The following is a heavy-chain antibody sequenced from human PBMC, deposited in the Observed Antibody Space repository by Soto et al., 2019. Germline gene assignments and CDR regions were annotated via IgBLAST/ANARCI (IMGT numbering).Heavy chain of an antibody. CDR3: ARVFSSGSGWMYYFDF. CDR2: IYYTGAT. Sequence: QVQLQESGPGLVESSGTLSLTCEVSSGSISSGNWWSWVRQPPGKGPEWIGEIYYTGATNYNPSLKSRVTMTIDKSKDQFSLNLRSATAADTAVYYCARVFSSGSGWMYYFDFWGQGILVSVSS. D-gene: IGHD6-25*01. J-gene: IGHJ4*02. CDR1: SGSISSGNW. V-gene: IGHV4-4*02.